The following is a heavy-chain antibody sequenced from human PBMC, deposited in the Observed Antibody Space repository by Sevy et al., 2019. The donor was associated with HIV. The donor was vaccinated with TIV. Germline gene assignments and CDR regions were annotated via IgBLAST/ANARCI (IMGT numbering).Heavy chain of an antibody. CDR1: GGSISSGEYY. D-gene: IGHD3-3*01. CDR3: DSEWGWAGLETRFDY. V-gene: IGHV4-30-4*01. J-gene: IGHJ4*02. CDR2: IYYSGST. Sequence: SETLSLTCTVSGGSISSGEYYWSWIRQPPGKGLEWIGFIYYSGSTYYNPSLKSRVTISLDTSKNPFSLKLSFVKAADTAVSYCDSEWGWAGLETRFDYWGLGTLVTVSS.